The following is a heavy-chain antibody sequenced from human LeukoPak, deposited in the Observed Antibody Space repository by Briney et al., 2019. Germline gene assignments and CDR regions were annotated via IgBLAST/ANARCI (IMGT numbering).Heavy chain of an antibody. CDR3: AGGVGSNDAFDV. D-gene: IGHD3-16*01. V-gene: IGHV3-74*03. Sequence: GGSLRLSCAASGFTFNSYWMHWVRQAPGKGLVWVSRISTGGSTTTYADSVKGRFTISRDSAKNTLYLQVDSLRADDTAVYYCAGGVGSNDAFDVWGQGTMVTVSS. CDR2: ISTGGSTT. CDR1: GFTFNSYW. J-gene: IGHJ3*01.